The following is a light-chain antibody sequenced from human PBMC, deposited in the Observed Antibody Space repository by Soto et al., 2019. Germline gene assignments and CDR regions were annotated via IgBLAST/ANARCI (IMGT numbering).Light chain of an antibody. CDR1: QSVGGS. Sequence: DTGVPHSLATDPLPGGAGTTLAFSASQSVGGSLAWYQQKPGQAPRLLMYGAFSRAAGIPDRFSGSGSGTDYTLTICNLETEAFPLYYCQNFGTSLMYTCAEGTKVDIK. V-gene: IGKV3-20*01. CDR2: GAF. J-gene: IGKJ2*01. CDR3: QNFGTSLMYT.